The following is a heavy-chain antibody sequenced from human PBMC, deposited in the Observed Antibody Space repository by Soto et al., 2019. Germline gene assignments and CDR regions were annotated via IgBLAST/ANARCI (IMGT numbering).Heavy chain of an antibody. CDR2: ISHLEST. Sequence: GSLRLSCAASGFTFSSYWMSWVRQAPGKGLEWIGYISHLESTYFHPSFKSRLTMSIDRTRNQFSLKLSSVTAADMAVYYCARGGGYDSFDYWGQGVLVTVSS. CDR3: ARGGGYDSFDY. D-gene: IGHD5-12*01. J-gene: IGHJ4*02. CDR1: GFTFSSYW. V-gene: IGHV4-4*02.